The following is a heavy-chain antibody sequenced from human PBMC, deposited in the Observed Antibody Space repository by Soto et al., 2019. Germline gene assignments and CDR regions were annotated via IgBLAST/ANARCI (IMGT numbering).Heavy chain of an antibody. CDR1: GFTFSTYA. V-gene: IGHV3-23*01. CDR3: ARDPSHSYCTLFNYFDY. J-gene: IGHJ4*02. Sequence: GGSLRLSCAASGFTFSTYAMSWVRQAPGKGLEWVSAISGSGSNTYYADSVKGRFTISRDDSKSTLYLQMNSLRAEDTAVYYCARDPSHSYCTLFNYFDYWGQGTLVTVSS. D-gene: IGHD1-26*01. CDR2: ISGSGSNT.